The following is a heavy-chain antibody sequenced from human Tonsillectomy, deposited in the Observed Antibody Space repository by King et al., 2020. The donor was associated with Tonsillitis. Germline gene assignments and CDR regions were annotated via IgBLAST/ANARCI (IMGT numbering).Heavy chain of an antibody. D-gene: IGHD3-10*01. Sequence: VQLQESGPGLVKPSETLSLTCTVSGGSNSSYYWSWIRQPAGKGLEWIGRIYTSGSTNYNPSLKSRVTMSVDTSKNQFSLKLSSVTAADTAVYYCARDVFIGFGELSWFDYWGQGTLVTVSS. J-gene: IGHJ4*02. CDR3: ARDVFIGFGELSWFDY. CDR1: GGSNSSYY. CDR2: IYTSGST. V-gene: IGHV4-4*07.